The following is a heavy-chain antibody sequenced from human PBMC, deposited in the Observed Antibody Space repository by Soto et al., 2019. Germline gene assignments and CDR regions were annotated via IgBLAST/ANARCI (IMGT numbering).Heavy chain of an antibody. Sequence: QVQLQESGPGRVKPSGTLSLTCAVSGGFISGSNWWSCVRQPPGKGLEWIGEIYHSGITNYNPSLKSRVTISVDKSKNQFSLNLSSVTAADTAVYYCAGNSGTYSFDYWGQGTPVTVSS. V-gene: IGHV4-4*02. CDR3: AGNSGTYSFDY. D-gene: IGHD1-26*01. J-gene: IGHJ4*02. CDR2: IYHSGIT. CDR1: GGFISGSNW.